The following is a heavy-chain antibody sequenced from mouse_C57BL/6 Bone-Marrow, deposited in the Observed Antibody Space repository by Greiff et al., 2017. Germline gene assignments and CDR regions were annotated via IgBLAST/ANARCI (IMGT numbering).Heavy chain of an antibody. J-gene: IGHJ4*01. CDR3: ARGHYGAMDD. Sequence: QVQLQQPGAELVRPGTSVKLSCKASGYTFTSYWMHWVKQRPGQGLEWIGVIDPSDSYTNYNQKFKGKATLTVDTSSSTAYMQLSSLTSEDSAVYYCARGHYGAMDDWGQGTSVTVSS. V-gene: IGHV1-59*01. CDR1: GYTFTSYW. D-gene: IGHD1-1*02. CDR2: IDPSDSYT.